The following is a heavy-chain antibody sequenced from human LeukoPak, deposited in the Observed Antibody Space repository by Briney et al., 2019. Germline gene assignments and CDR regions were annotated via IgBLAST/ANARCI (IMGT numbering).Heavy chain of an antibody. CDR3: ARDYYDSSGYYRENAFDI. V-gene: IGHV4-59*01. Sequence: PSETLSLTCTVSGGSISSYYWSWIRQPPGKGLEWIGYIYYSGSTNYNPSLKSRVTISVDTSKNQFSLKLSSVTAADTAVYYCARDYYDSSGYYRENAFDIWGQGTMVTVSS. D-gene: IGHD3-22*01. CDR1: GGSISSYY. CDR2: IYYSGST. J-gene: IGHJ3*02.